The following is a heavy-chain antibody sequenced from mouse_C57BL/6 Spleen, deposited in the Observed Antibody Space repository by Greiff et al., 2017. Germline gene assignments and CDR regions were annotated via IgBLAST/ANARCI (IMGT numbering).Heavy chain of an antibody. CDR1: GYTFTDYY. J-gene: IGHJ3*01. CDR3: ARDPRWLPFAY. D-gene: IGHD2-3*01. V-gene: IGHV1-26*01. CDR2: INPNNGGT. Sequence: VQLQQSGPELVKPGASVKISCKASGYTFTDYYMNWVKQSHGKSLEWIGDINPNNGGTSYNQKFKGKATLTVDKSSSTAYMELRSLTSEDSAVYDCARDPRWLPFAYWGQGTLVTVSA.